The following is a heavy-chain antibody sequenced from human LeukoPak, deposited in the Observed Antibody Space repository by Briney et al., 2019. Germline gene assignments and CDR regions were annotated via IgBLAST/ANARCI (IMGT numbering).Heavy chain of an antibody. Sequence: SETLSLTCTVSGGSISSSSYYWGWIRQPPGKGLEWIGSIYYSGSTYYNPSLKSRVTISVDTSKNQFSLKLSSVTAADTAVYYCAREKKDSSGPRAYYFDYWGQGTLVTVSS. CDR3: AREKKDSSGPRAYYFDY. CDR2: IYYSGST. J-gene: IGHJ4*02. V-gene: IGHV4-39*02. D-gene: IGHD3-22*01. CDR1: GGSISSSSYY.